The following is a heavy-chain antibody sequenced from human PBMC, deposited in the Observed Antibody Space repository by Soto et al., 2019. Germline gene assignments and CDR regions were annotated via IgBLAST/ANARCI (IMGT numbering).Heavy chain of an antibody. D-gene: IGHD2-15*01. V-gene: IGHV3-66*01. CDR1: GFTVSSKY. CDR2: VQSGVST. J-gene: IGHJ6*03. Sequence: EVQLGEPGGGLVQPGGSLRLSCAASGFTVSSKYMSWVRQAPGKGLERVSLVQSGVSTLYTNSVKGRFTIYRDNSKKSLYLQMNSRRVDDTAVYYCARDDAHCSGGRCYGVPMDVWGKGTTVTASS. CDR3: ARDDAHCSGGRCYGVPMDV.